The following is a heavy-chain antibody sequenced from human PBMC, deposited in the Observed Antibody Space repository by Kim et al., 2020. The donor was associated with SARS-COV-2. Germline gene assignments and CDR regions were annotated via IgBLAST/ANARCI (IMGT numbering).Heavy chain of an antibody. CDR3: AKVWGDYGMDV. Sequence: GGSLRLSCAASGFTFSSYGMHWVRQAPGKGLEWVAVISYDGSNKYYADSVKGRFTISRDNSKNTLYLQMNSLRAEDTAVYYCAKVWGDYGMDVWGQGTTVTVSS. CDR2: ISYDGSNK. D-gene: IGHD3-16*01. V-gene: IGHV3-30*18. CDR1: GFTFSSYG. J-gene: IGHJ6*02.